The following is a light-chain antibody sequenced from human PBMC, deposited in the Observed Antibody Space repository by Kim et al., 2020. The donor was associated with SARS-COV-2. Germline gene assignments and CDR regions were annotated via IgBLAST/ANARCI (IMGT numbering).Light chain of an antibody. CDR2: GTS. CDR1: QSVSSTY. V-gene: IGKV3-20*01. Sequence: SPGESATLSCRASQSVSSTYFAWYQHKPGRAPRLLIYGTSSRATGIPDRFSGSGSGTDSTLTIGRLEPEDSALYYCQQYGSSPLTFGGGTKVDIK. CDR3: QQYGSSPLT. J-gene: IGKJ4*01.